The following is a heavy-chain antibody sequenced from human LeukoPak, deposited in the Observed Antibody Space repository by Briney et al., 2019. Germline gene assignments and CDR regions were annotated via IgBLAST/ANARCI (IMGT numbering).Heavy chain of an antibody. D-gene: IGHD1-26*01. V-gene: IGHV3-23*01. J-gene: IGHJ4*02. CDR3: AKVGWELLGRYFDY. Sequence: GGSLRLCCAASGFTFSSYAMRWVRQAPGKGLEWVSAISGSGGSTYYADSVKGRFTISRDNSKNTLYLQMNSLRAEDTAVYYCAKVGWELLGRYFDYWGQGTLVTVSS. CDR1: GFTFSSYA. CDR2: ISGSGGST.